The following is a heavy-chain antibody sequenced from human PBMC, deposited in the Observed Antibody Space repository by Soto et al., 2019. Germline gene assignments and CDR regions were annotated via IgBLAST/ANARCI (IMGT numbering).Heavy chain of an antibody. Sequence: SETLSLTCTVSGGSISSGGYYWSWIRQHPGKGLEWIGYIYYSGSTYYNPSLKSRVTISVDTSKNQFSLKLSSVTAADTAVYYCARDAVPYYYDSSGYYYLGDRMDVWGQGTTVTVSS. CDR3: ARDAVPYYYDSSGYYYLGDRMDV. D-gene: IGHD3-22*01. V-gene: IGHV4-31*03. CDR2: IYYSGST. J-gene: IGHJ6*02. CDR1: GGSISSGGYY.